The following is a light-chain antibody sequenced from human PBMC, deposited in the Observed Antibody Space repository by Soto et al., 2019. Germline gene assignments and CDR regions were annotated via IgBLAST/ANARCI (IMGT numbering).Light chain of an antibody. J-gene: IGLJ2*01. CDR2: DVS. CDR3: TSYTSSNTPVV. Sequence: QSALTQPASVSGSPGQSITISCTGNSSDVGGYNYVSWYQQHPGKAPKLMIYDVSNRPSGVSNRISGSKSGNTASLTIAGLQPEDEADYYCTSYTSSNTPVVFGGGTKLTVL. CDR1: SSDVGGYNY. V-gene: IGLV2-14*01.